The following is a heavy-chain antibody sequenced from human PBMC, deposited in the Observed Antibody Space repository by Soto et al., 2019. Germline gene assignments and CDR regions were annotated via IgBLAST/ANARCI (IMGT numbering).Heavy chain of an antibody. J-gene: IGHJ4*02. Sequence: ASVKVSCKASGYTFTSYGISWVRQAPGQGLEWMGWISAYNGNTNYAQKLQGRVTMTTDTSTSTAYMELRSLRSDGTAVYYCARDGEPFTIFGVVILYYFDYWGQGTLVTVSS. D-gene: IGHD3-3*01. V-gene: IGHV1-18*04. CDR2: ISAYNGNT. CDR3: ARDGEPFTIFGVVILYYFDY. CDR1: GYTFTSYG.